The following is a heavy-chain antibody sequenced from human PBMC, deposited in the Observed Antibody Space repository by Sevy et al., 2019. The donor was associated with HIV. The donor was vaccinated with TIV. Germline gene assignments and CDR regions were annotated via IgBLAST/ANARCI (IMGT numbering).Heavy chain of an antibody. CDR2: IYYSGIT. J-gene: IGHJ5*02. D-gene: IGHD2-2*01. CDR1: GGSISSGDYY. V-gene: IGHV4-30-4*01. Sequence: SETLSLTCSVSGGSISSGDYYWTRMRQSPGKGLEWIGYIYYSGITYYNPSLKSRVIISIDTVKNKFSLMLSSVTAADTAVYYCARYCTRTSPHNWFDPWGQGTLVTVSS. CDR3: ARYCTRTSPHNWFDP.